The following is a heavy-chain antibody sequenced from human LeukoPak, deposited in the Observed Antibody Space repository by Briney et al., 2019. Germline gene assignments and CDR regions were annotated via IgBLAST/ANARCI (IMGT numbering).Heavy chain of an antibody. V-gene: IGHV3-74*01. CDR3: ARGYSGYFDY. D-gene: IGHD5-12*01. CDR1: GFTFSSYW. CDR2: SGGNANST. J-gene: IGHJ4*02. Sequence: GGSLRLSCAASGFTFSSYWMQWGCQDPGKGVVGIARSGGNANSTNYADCVKGRFTISRDHTKNTLCLQMTTLRAEDTAVYYCARGYSGYFDYWGQGTLVTVSS.